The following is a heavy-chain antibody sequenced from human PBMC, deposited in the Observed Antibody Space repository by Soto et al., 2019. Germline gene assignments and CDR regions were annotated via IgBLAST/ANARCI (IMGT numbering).Heavy chain of an antibody. CDR2: IYYSGST. D-gene: IGHD2-21*01. V-gene: IGHV4-61*01. CDR3: ARDLYCGGDCYSYGMDV. J-gene: IGHJ6*02. CDR1: GGSVSSGSYY. Sequence: QVQLQESGPGLVKPSETLSLTCTVSGGSVSSGSYYWSWIRQPPGKGLEWIGYIYYSGSTNYNPSLKSRVTISVDTSKNQFSLKLSSVTAADTAVYYCARDLYCGGDCYSYGMDVWGQGTTVTVSS.